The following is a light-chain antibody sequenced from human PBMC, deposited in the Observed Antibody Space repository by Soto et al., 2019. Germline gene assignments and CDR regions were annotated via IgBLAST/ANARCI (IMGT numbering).Light chain of an antibody. J-gene: IGKJ1*01. CDR2: GAS. CDR1: QSVSSN. Sequence: EIVMTQSPATRSVSPGERATLSCRASQSVSSNLAWYQQKPGQAPRLLIYGASTRATGIPARFSGSGSGTEFTLTISSLQSEDFAVYYCQQYNNWPPWTFRQGTKVEIK. V-gene: IGKV3-15*01. CDR3: QQYNNWPPWT.